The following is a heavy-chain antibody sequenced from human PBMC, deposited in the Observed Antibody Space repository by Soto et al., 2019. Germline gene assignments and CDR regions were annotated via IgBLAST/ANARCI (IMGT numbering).Heavy chain of an antibody. CDR3: AVVRLGY. V-gene: IGHV3-74*03. Sequence: LRLSCAASGFTFSSYWMYWVRQAPGKGLVWVSRINGDGSRTEYADSVKGRFTISRDNSKNTVYLQMNSLRAEDTAVFFCAVVRLGYWGQGTLVTVSS. J-gene: IGHJ4*02. CDR2: INGDGSRT. D-gene: IGHD2-2*01. CDR1: GFTFSSYW.